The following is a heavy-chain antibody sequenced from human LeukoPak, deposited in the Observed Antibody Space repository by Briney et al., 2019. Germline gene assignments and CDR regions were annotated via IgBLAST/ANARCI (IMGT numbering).Heavy chain of an antibody. CDR1: GFTFSSYG. J-gene: IGHJ4*02. Sequence: GGSLRLSCAASGFTFSSYGMHWVRPAPGKGLEWVAVISYDGSNKYYADSVKGRFTISRDNSKNTLYLQMNSLRAEDTAVYYCAKEMVRGDDYWGQGTLVTVSS. D-gene: IGHD3-10*01. CDR2: ISYDGSNK. V-gene: IGHV3-30*18. CDR3: AKEMVRGDDY.